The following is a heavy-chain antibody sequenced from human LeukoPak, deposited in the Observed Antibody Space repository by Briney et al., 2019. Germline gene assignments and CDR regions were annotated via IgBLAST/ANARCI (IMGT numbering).Heavy chain of an antibody. V-gene: IGHV3-23*01. CDR1: GFTFSSYA. CDR3: AKDREITIFGVVNNFDY. CDR2: ISGSGGST. J-gene: IGHJ4*02. D-gene: IGHD3-3*01. Sequence: HPGGSLRLSCAASGFTFSSYAMSWVRQAPGKGLEWVSAISGSGGSTYYADSVKGRFTISRDNSKNTLYLQMNSLRAEDTAVYYCAKDREITIFGVVNNFDYWGQGTLVTVSS.